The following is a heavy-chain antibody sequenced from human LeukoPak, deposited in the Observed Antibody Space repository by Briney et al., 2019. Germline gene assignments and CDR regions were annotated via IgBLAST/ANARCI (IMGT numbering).Heavy chain of an antibody. Sequence: PGRSLRLSCAASGFTFSTSAMHWVRPGPGKGLEWVAVISYDGSNKYYADYLKGRFTISRDNSKNTLYLQMSSLSAEDTAVYYCARTTTPHYYGSGSYALGYWGQGTLVTVPS. CDR2: ISYDGSNK. J-gene: IGHJ4*02. V-gene: IGHV3-30-3*01. CDR1: GFTFSTSA. D-gene: IGHD3-10*01. CDR3: ARTTTPHYYGSGSYALGY.